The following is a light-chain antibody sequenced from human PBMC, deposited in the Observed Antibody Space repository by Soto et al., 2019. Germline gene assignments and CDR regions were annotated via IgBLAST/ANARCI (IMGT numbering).Light chain of an antibody. CDR1: SSDVGGYKY. CDR3: SSYTSTSTPYV. CDR2: EVS. J-gene: IGLJ1*01. Sequence: QSALTQPASVSGSPGQSITISCAGTSSDVGGYKYVSWFQQLPGKAPKLIMYEVSNRPSGVSNRFSGSKSGNTASLTISGLQAEDEADYYCSSYTSTSTPYVFGSGTKVTVL. V-gene: IGLV2-14*01.